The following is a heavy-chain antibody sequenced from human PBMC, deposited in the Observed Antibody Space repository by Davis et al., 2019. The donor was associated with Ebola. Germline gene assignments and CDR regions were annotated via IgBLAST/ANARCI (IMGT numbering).Heavy chain of an antibody. J-gene: IGHJ4*02. D-gene: IGHD1-7*01. CDR2: IYYSGST. CDR1: GGSISSSSYY. V-gene: IGHV4-39*01. Sequence: SETLSLTCTVSGGSISSSSYYWGWIRQPPGKGLEWIGSIYYSGSTNYNPSLKSRVTISVDTSKNQFSLKLSSVTAADTAVYYCARQATYNWNSVFDYWGQGTLVTVSS. CDR3: ARQATYNWNSVFDY.